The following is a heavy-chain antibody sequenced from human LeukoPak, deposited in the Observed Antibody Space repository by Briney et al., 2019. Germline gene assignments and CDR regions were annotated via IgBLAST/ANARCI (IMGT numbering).Heavy chain of an antibody. CDR1: GFTFKNYA. CDR2: VSGSGSDT. D-gene: IGHD1-26*01. CDR3: AKDSDISGCFDC. Sequence: GGSPRLSCAASGFTFKNYAMNWVRQAPGKGPEWVARVSGSGSDTFYADSVRGRFTISRDNSKNTLYLQMSSLRAEDTATYYCAKDSDISGCFDCWGPGTPVTVSS. J-gene: IGHJ4*02. V-gene: IGHV3-23*01.